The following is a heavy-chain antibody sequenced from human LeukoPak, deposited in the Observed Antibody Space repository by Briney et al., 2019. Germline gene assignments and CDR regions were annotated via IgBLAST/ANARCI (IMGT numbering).Heavy chain of an antibody. CDR2: INHSGST. CDR3: ARSSTVVQAAIGLDY. V-gene: IGHV4-34*01. Sequence: PSETLSLTCAVYGGSFSGYYWSWIRQPPGKGLEWIGEINHSGSTNYNPSLKSRVTISVDTSKNQFSLKLSSVTAADTAVYYCARSSTVVQAAIGLDYWGQGTLVTVSS. CDR1: GGSFSGYY. D-gene: IGHD2-2*02. J-gene: IGHJ4*02.